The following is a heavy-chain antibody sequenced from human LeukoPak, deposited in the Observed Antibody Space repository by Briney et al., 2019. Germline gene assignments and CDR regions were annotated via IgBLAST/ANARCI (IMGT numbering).Heavy chain of an antibody. CDR1: GFTFDDYG. D-gene: IGHD3-10*01. V-gene: IGHV3-20*04. CDR2: INWNGGST. J-gene: IGHJ6*03. Sequence: PGGCLRLSCAASGFTFDDYGMSWVRQAPGKGLEWVSGINWNGGSTGYADSVKGRFTISRDNAKNSLYLQMNSLRAEDTALYYCARHMVRGATSYYYYYMDVWGKGTTVTVSS. CDR3: ARHMVRGATSYYYYYMDV.